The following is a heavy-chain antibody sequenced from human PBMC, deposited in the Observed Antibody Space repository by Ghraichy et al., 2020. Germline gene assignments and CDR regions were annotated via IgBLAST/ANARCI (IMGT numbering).Heavy chain of an antibody. D-gene: IGHD3/OR15-3a*01. V-gene: IGHV4-30-2*01. Sequence: SQTLSLTCAVSGASISSSGYSWSWVRQPPGKGLEWIRYIYHGGIADYSPSLKGRVTLSLDRSNNQFSLKLNSVTPADTAIYYCARVPREFWTGYPTTLHYFDYWGRGTLVTVSS. CDR1: GASISSSGYS. J-gene: IGHJ4*02. CDR2: IYHGGIA. CDR3: ARVPREFWTGYPTTLHYFDY.